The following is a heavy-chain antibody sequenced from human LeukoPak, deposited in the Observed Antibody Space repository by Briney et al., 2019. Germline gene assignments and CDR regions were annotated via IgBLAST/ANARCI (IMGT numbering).Heavy chain of an antibody. J-gene: IGHJ3*02. CDR2: IIPILGIA. Sequence: SVTVSFKASGGTFSSHGINWVRQAPGQGPEWMGRIIPILGIASYAQKFQGRVTITADKSTSTAYMELSSLRSEDTALYYCARDRAPYYYDRSGYSDDAFDIWGQGTMVTVSS. CDR3: ARDRAPYYYDRSGYSDDAFDI. CDR1: GGTFSSHG. V-gene: IGHV1-69*04. D-gene: IGHD3-22*01.